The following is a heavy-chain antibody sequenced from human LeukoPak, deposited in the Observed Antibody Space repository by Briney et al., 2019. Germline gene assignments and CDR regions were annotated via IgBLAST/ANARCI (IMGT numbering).Heavy chain of an antibody. CDR2: INHSGST. Sequence: SETLSLTCAVYGGSISGYYWSWIRQPPGKGLEWIGEINHSGSTNYNPSLKSRVTISVDTSKNQFSLKLSSVTAADTAVYYCARHRHLTKGPFDYWGQGTLVTVSS. V-gene: IGHV4-34*01. CDR3: ARHRHLTKGPFDY. D-gene: IGHD4-11*01. J-gene: IGHJ4*02. CDR1: GGSISGYY.